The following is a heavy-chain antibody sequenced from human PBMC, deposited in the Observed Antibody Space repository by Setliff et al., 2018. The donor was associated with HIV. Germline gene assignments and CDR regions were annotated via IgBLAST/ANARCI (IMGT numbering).Heavy chain of an antibody. CDR1: AYSFTDYF. D-gene: IGHD2-21*01. Sequence: EASVKVSCKASAYSFTDYFIHWVRQAPGQGLEWMGGFISVRGVTHHAQKFQGRVTFTTDESTSTAYMELSSLTSDDTAVYYCSRGEGRDGYNLYYYYMDVWGKGTTVTVSS. J-gene: IGHJ6*03. CDR3: SRGEGRDGYNLYYYYMDV. V-gene: IGHV1-2*02. CDR2: FISVRGVT.